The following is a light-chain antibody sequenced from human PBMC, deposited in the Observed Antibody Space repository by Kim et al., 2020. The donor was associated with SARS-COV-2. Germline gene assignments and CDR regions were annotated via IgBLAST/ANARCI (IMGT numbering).Light chain of an antibody. J-gene: IGKJ5*01. CDR2: DAS. Sequence: AVSPGESATRSCKASQSVTSHLAWYQQKPGQAPRLIMYDASNRATGIPGRFSGSGSGTDFTLTITGLEPEDFAVYYCQQGSNSITFGQGTRLEIK. V-gene: IGKV3-11*01. CDR3: QQGSNSIT. CDR1: QSVTSH.